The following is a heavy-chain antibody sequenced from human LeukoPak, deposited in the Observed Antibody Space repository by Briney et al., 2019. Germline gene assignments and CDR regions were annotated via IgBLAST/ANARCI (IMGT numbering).Heavy chain of an antibody. CDR3: ARHGVGSSWFGFDY. Sequence: GESLKISCKGSGYTFTTYWIGWVRQMPGKGLEWMGIMYPGDSDPRYNPSFQGQVTISADKSISTAYLLWSSLKASDTAMYYCARHGVGSSWFGFDYWGQGTLVTVSS. CDR1: GYTFTTYW. D-gene: IGHD6-13*01. J-gene: IGHJ4*02. CDR2: MYPGDSDP. V-gene: IGHV5-51*01.